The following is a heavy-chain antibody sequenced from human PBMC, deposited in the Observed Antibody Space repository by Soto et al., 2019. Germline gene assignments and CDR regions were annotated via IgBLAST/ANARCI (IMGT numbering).Heavy chain of an antibody. D-gene: IGHD3-9*01. Sequence: SETLSLTCTVSGGSISSGDYYWSWIRQPPGKGLEWIGYIYYSGSTYYNPSLKSRVTISVDTSKNQFSLKLSSVTAADTAVYYCARFAIFYGMDVWGQGTTVTVSS. CDR3: ARFAIFYGMDV. CDR1: GGSISSGDYY. J-gene: IGHJ6*02. V-gene: IGHV4-30-4*01. CDR2: IYYSGST.